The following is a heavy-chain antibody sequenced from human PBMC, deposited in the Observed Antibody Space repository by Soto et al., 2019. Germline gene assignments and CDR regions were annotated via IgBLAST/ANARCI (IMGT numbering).Heavy chain of an antibody. CDR3: AAYSHKGY. J-gene: IGHJ4*02. V-gene: IGHV3-66*01. D-gene: IGHD3-16*01. CDR2: IYSGGST. Sequence: EEQLVESGGDLVQPGGSLRLFCAASGFTVSNNYMSWVRQAPGKGLEWVSLIYSGGSTYYADSVKGRFTISRDSSKNTLYLQMNSLTAEDTAMYYCAAYSHKGYWGQGTLVTVSS. CDR1: GFTVSNNY.